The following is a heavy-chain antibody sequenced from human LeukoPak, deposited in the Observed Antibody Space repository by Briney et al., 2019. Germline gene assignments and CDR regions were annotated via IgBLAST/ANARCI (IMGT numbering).Heavy chain of an antibody. CDR2: IYFSGST. CDR1: GGSISSGGYY. D-gene: IGHD2-2*02. J-gene: IGHJ5*02. Sequence: SQTLSLTCTVSGGSISSGGYYWSWIRQHPGKGLEWIGYIYFSGSTYYNPSLKSRVTISVDTSKNQFSLKLSSVTAADTAVYYCARYAAIRSWFDPWGQGTLVTVSS. V-gene: IGHV4-31*03. CDR3: ARYAAIRSWFDP.